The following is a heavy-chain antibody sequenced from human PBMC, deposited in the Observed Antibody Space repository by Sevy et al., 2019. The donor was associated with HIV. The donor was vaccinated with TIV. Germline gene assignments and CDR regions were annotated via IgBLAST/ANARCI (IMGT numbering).Heavy chain of an antibody. CDR2: IRNDGSHE. V-gene: IGHV3-30*02. D-gene: IGHD2-8*02. J-gene: IGHJ3*02. CDR3: ARDRKVLLVVYAIPLDAFDI. Sequence: GESLKISCTASGFTFSNHAMHWVRQGPGKGPEWVAFIRNDGSHEYYADSVKGRFTISRDNSKNRLNLQMNSLRPEDTAVYYCARDRKVLLVVYAIPLDAFDIWGQGTMVTVSS. CDR1: GFTFSNHA.